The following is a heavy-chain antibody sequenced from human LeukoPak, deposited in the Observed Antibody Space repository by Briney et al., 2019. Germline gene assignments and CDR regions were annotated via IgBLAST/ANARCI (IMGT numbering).Heavy chain of an antibody. J-gene: IGHJ6*03. CDR2: ISGSGGST. D-gene: IGHD5-12*01. CDR1: GITFSSYG. V-gene: IGHV3-23*01. Sequence: PGGSLRLSCAASGITFSSYGMSWVRQAPGKGLEWVSAISGSGGSTYYADSVKGRFTISRDNSKNTLYLQMNSLRAEDTAVYYCARVGSGYDSAYYYYYMDVWGKGTTVTISS. CDR3: ARVGSGYDSAYYYYYMDV.